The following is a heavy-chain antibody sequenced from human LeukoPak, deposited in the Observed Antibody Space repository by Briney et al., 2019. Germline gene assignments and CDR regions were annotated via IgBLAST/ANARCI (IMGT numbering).Heavy chain of an antibody. CDR3: ARARDGYSAHNYFDY. CDR1: GGTFSSYA. V-gene: IGHV1-69*13. CDR2: IIPIFGTA. D-gene: IGHD5-24*01. Sequence: SVKVCCKASGGTFSSYAISWVRQAPGQGLEWMGGIIPIFGTANYAQKFQGRVTITADESTSTAYMELSSLRSEDTAVYYCARARDGYSAHNYFDYWGQGTLVTVSS. J-gene: IGHJ4*02.